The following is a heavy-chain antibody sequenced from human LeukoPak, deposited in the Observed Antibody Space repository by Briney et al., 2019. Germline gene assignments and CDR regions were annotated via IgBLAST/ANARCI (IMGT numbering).Heavy chain of an antibody. Sequence: ASVKVSCKASGYTFTSYHMGWVRQAPGQGLEWMEIINVSSGSTTYAQRFQGRVTMTRDTSTSTLYMELSSLRSEDTAIYYCARSFGAVPGQFDYWGQGTLVTVSS. CDR1: GYTFTSYH. D-gene: IGHD2-2*01. J-gene: IGHJ4*02. CDR2: INVSSGST. CDR3: ARSFGAVPGQFDY. V-gene: IGHV1-46*01.